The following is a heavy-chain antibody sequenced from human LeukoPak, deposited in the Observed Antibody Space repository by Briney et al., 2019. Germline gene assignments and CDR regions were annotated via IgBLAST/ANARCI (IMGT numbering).Heavy chain of an antibody. CDR3: ARTDSAEYFQH. CDR2: IYYSGST. J-gene: IGHJ1*01. Sequence: GSLRLSCAASGFTFSSYAMSWIRQPPGKGLEWIGYIYYSGSTNYNPSLKSRVTISVDTSKNQFSLKLSSVTAADTAVYYCARTDSAEYFQHWGQGTLVTVSS. V-gene: IGHV4-59*01. D-gene: IGHD2-15*01. CDR1: GFTFSSYA.